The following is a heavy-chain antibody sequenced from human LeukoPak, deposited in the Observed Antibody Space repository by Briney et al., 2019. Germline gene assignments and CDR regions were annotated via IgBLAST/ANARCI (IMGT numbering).Heavy chain of an antibody. D-gene: IGHD1-26*01. J-gene: IGHJ4*02. V-gene: IGHV3-74*01. CDR2: INSDGSST. CDR3: ARLGGSYYTY. Sequence: GGSLRLSCAASGLTFSTYWMYWVRHAPGKGLVWVSRINSDGSSTNYADSVKGRFTITRDNAKNTLYMQMNSLRVEDTAVYYCARLGGSYYTYWGQGTLVTVSS. CDR1: GLTFSTYW.